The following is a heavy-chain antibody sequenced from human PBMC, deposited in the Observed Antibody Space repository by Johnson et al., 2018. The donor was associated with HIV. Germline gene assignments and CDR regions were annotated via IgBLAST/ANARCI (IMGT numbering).Heavy chain of an antibody. J-gene: IGHJ3*02. CDR2: INWNGGST. CDR1: GFTFDDYG. Sequence: VQLVESGGGVVRPGGSLRLSCAASGFTFDDYGMSWVRQAPGKGLEWVSGINWNGGSTGYADSVKGRFTISRDTAKNSLYLQMNSLRAEDTAVYYCTRDSGITGATGDALDIWGKGTMLTVSS. CDR3: TRDSGITGATGDALDI. D-gene: IGHD1-20*01. V-gene: IGHV3-20*04.